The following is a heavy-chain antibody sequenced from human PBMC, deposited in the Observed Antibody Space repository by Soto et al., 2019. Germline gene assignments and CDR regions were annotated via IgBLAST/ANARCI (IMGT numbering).Heavy chain of an antibody. V-gene: IGHV1-18*01. CDR3: ARDVPIRRPQRYSSSWSWFDY. J-gene: IGHJ4*02. D-gene: IGHD6-13*01. Sequence: ASVKGSCKASGYTFTSYGISWVRQAPGQGLEWMGWISAYNGNTNYAQKLQGRVTMTTDTSTSTAYMELRSLRSDDTAVYYCARDVPIRRPQRYSSSWSWFDYWGQGTLVTVSS. CDR2: ISAYNGNT. CDR1: GYTFTSYG.